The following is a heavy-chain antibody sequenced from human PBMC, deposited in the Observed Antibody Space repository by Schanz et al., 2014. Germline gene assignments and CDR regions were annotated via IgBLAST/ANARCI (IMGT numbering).Heavy chain of an antibody. CDR2: VSHDGFTK. CDR3: AKSYDTSGYSGFDY. J-gene: IGHJ4*02. D-gene: IGHD3-22*01. V-gene: IGHV3-30*04. CDR1: GFSFSGFA. Sequence: VQLVESGGGVVQPGGSLRLSCVASGFSFSGFAVHWVRQAPGKGLEWVSIVSHDGFTKHYADSVRGRFTLSRDNSKNTVYLQMNSLRTEDTAVYFCAKSYDTSGYSGFDYWGQGTLVTVSS.